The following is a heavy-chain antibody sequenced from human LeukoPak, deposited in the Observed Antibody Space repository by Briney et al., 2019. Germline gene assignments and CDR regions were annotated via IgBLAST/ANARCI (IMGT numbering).Heavy chain of an antibody. CDR2: MNPNSGNT. V-gene: IGHV1-8*01. Sequence: GASVKVSCKASGYTFTSYDINWVRQATGQGLEWMGWMNPNSGNTGYAQKFQGRVTMTRNTSISTAYMELSSLRSEDTAVYYCATDSIRFLEWLWAFDIWGQGAMVTVSS. CDR3: ATDSIRFLEWLWAFDI. CDR1: GYTFTSYD. D-gene: IGHD3-3*01. J-gene: IGHJ3*02.